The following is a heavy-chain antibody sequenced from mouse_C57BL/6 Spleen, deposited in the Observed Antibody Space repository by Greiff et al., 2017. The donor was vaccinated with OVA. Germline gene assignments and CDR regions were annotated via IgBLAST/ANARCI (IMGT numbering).Heavy chain of an antibody. CDR2: IYPRSGNT. D-gene: IGHD1-1*01. CDR1: GFTFTSYG. Sequence: VQLQQSGAELARPGASVKLSCKASGFTFTSYGISWVKQRTGQGLEWIGEIYPRSGNTYYHEKFKGKATLTADKSYSTAYMELRSLTSEDSAVYFCARGDYGSSYGFAYWGQGTLVTVSA. J-gene: IGHJ3*01. V-gene: IGHV1-81*01. CDR3: ARGDYGSSYGFAY.